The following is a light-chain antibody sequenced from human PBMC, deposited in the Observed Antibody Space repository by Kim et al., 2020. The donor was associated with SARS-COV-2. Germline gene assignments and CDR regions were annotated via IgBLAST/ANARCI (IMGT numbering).Light chain of an antibody. CDR1: QDIKND. V-gene: IGKV1-17*01. Sequence: ASVWDRVTITCRASQDIKNDLGWYQQKPGKAPKGLIFGASSLRGGVPSRFSGSVFGTEFTLTISSLQPEDFATYYCQQFNSYPLTFGGGTKVDIK. J-gene: IGKJ4*01. CDR3: QQFNSYPLT. CDR2: GAS.